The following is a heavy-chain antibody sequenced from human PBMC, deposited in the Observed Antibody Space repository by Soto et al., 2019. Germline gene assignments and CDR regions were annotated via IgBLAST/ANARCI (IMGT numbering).Heavy chain of an antibody. V-gene: IGHV1-69*01. CDR3: AGGRIVVAGSSAYYGMDV. CDR1: GGNPSNSA. CDR2: IIPVVGII. Sequence: QVHLLMQSGAEVKKPGSSVKVSCKASGGNPSNSAISWVRQAPGQGLEWMGGIIPVVGIISYAQNFQGRVTITADESTSTAYMELSSLRVEDTAVYFCAGGRIVVAGSSAYYGMDVRGQGTAVTVSS. D-gene: IGHD3-22*01. J-gene: IGHJ6*02.